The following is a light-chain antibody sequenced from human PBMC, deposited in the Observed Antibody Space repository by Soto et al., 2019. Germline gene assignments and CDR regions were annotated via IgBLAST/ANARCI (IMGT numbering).Light chain of an antibody. CDR3: QLSQQRSSWPPIA. CDR2: EGS. V-gene: IGKV3-11*01. J-gene: IGKJ5*01. Sequence: DIVLTQSPATLSLSPGQTATLSCRASQSVSSYLAWYQQKAGQAPRLLIYEGSNRATGIPTRFSGSGSGTDFTLSISSLEPEDFAVYYCQLSQQRSSWPPIAFGQGTRLENK. CDR1: QSVSSY.